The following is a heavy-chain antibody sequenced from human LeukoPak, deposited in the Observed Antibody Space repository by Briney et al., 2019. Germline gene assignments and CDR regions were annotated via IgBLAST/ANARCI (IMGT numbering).Heavy chain of an antibody. CDR2: VYYSGST. CDR3: ARQWGYTSGYTYYFYYMDV. D-gene: IGHD5-18*01. J-gene: IGHJ6*03. Sequence: SETLSLTCNVSGGSVSSSGYYWGWIRQTPGKGLEWLGSVYYSGSTYLKPSLKSRVTISVDPSKNQFSLKLSSVTAADTAVYSCARQWGYTSGYTYYFYYMDVWGKGTTVTVSS. V-gene: IGHV4-39*01. CDR1: GGSVSSSGYY.